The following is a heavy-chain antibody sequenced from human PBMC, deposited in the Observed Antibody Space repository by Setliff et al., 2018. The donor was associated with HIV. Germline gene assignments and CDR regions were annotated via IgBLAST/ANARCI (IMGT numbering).Heavy chain of an antibody. CDR1: GFTFGDYY. Sequence: GSLRLSCVASGFTFGDYYMTWIRQAPGKGLEWAAYISATGHTIYYADSVKGRFTISRDNAKNSLFLQMNSLRAEDTALYYCARGLVVVTAIQSIRAPIDYWGQGTLVTVSS. CDR3: ARGLVVVTAIQSIRAPIDY. V-gene: IGHV3-11*01. D-gene: IGHD2-21*02. J-gene: IGHJ4*02. CDR2: ISATGHTI.